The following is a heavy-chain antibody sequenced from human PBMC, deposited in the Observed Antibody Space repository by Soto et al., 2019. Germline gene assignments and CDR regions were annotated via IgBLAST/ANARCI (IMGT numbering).Heavy chain of an antibody. V-gene: IGHV1-8*01. CDR1: GYTFTSYD. CDR2: TNPKSGYT. CDR3: AGTAGDLDY. Sequence: QVQLVQSGAEVKKPGASVKVSCKASGYTFTSYDINWVRQATGQGLEWLGWTNPKSGYTGYAQKFQGCLIMTRTPSISTADMEQNSLSSEDTAVYYCAGTAGDLDYWGQGTLVTVSS. J-gene: IGHJ4*02. D-gene: IGHD4-17*01.